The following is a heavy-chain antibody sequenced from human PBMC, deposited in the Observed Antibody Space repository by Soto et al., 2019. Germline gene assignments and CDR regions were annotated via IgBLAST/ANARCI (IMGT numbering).Heavy chain of an antibody. CDR2: IYPGDSDT. CDR3: GRLITIFGVVMGAFDI. D-gene: IGHD3-3*01. J-gene: IGHJ3*02. V-gene: IGHV5-51*01. CDR1: GYSFTSYW. Sequence: GESLKISCKGSGYSFTSYWIGWVRQMPGKGLEWMGIIYPGDSDTRYSPSFQGQVTISADKSISTAYLQWSSLKASDTAMYYCGRLITIFGVVMGAFDIWGQGTMVTVSS.